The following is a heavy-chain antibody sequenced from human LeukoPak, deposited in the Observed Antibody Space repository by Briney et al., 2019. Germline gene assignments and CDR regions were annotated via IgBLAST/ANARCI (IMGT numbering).Heavy chain of an antibody. Sequence: ASVKVSCKASGYTFTGYYMHWVRQAPGQGLEWMGWINPNSGGTNYAQKFQGRVTMTRDTSISTAYMELSRLRSDDTAVYYCAKGYSGYGYHGSFDYWGQGTLVTVSS. CDR3: AKGYSGYGYHGSFDY. CDR1: GYTFTGYY. J-gene: IGHJ4*02. CDR2: INPNSGGT. D-gene: IGHD5-12*01. V-gene: IGHV1-2*02.